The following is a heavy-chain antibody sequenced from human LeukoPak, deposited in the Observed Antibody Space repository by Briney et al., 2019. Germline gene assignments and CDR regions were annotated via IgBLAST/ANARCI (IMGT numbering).Heavy chain of an antibody. J-gene: IGHJ5*02. CDR1: GYTFTGDF. V-gene: IGHV1-2*02. CDR2: INSDGGGT. D-gene: IGHD6-6*01. Sequence: GASVKVSCKASGYTFTGDFIHWVRQAPGQGLEWMGWINSDGGGTNYARKFQGRVTMTRDTSISTAYMELSSLRSDDTAVFYCARGNIATRRGENWFDPWGQGTLVTVSS. CDR3: ARGNIATRRGENWFDP.